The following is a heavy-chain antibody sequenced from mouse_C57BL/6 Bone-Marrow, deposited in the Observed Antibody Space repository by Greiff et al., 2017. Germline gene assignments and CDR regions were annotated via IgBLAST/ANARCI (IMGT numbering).Heavy chain of an antibody. CDR2: INPSSGYT. D-gene: IGHD4-1*01. V-gene: IGHV1-7*01. J-gene: IGHJ2*01. Sequence: QVQLQQPGAELAKPGASVKLSCTASGYTFTSYWMHWVHQRPGQGLEWIGYINPSSGYTKNNQMFTDKATLTADKSSSTAYMQLSSLTYEDSAVYYCARLYLGYFDYGGQGTTLTVSS. CDR1: GYTFTSYW. CDR3: ARLYLGYFDY.